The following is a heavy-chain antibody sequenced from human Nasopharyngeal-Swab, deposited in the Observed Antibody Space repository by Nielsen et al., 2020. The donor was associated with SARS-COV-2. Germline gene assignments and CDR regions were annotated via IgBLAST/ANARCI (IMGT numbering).Heavy chain of an antibody. V-gene: IGHV1-3*01. D-gene: IGHD2-8*02. Sequence: ASVKVSCKASGGTFSSYAISWVRQAPGQRLEWMGWINAGNGNTKYSQKFQGRVTITRDTSASTAYMELSSLRSEDTAVYYCAKSLVPYYYYGMDVWGQGTTVTVSS. CDR2: INAGNGNT. CDR3: AKSLVPYYYYGMDV. CDR1: GGTFSSYA. J-gene: IGHJ6*02.